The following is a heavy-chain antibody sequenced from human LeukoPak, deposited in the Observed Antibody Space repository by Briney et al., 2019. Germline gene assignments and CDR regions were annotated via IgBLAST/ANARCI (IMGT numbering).Heavy chain of an antibody. CDR3: ARVDTVMAYYFDL. V-gene: IGHV3-53*04. Sequence: GGSLRLSCAVSGFTVSTNCMTWVRQAPGKGLEWVSTIYSGGTTYYADSVMGRFTISRHNSRNTLYLQMNSLGAEDTAVYYCARVDTVMAYYFDLWGQGTLVTVSS. CDR1: GFTVSTNC. D-gene: IGHD5-18*01. J-gene: IGHJ4*02. CDR2: IYSGGTT.